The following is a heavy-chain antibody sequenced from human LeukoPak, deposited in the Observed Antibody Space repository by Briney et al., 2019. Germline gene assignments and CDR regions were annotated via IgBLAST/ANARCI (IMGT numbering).Heavy chain of an antibody. CDR3: ARAEEYSSSSFDY. Sequence: QSGGSLRLSCAASGFTFSSYEMNWVRQAPGKGLEWVSYISSSGSTIYYADSVKGRLTISRDNAKNSLYLQMNSLRAEDTAVYYCARAEEYSSSSFDYWGQGTLVTVSS. J-gene: IGHJ4*02. CDR1: GFTFSSYE. V-gene: IGHV3-48*03. D-gene: IGHD6-6*01. CDR2: ISSSGSTI.